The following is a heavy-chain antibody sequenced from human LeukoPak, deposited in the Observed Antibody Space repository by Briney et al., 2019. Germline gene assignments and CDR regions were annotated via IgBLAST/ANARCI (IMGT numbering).Heavy chain of an antibody. V-gene: IGHV3-21*04. CDR3: ARDPLRGYYGSGVLDAFDI. D-gene: IGHD3-10*01. CDR1: GFTFNTYS. J-gene: IGHJ3*02. Sequence: GGSLRLSCAASGFTFNTYSMNWVRQAPGKGLEWVSSISTSSSYIYYADSVKGRFTISRDNAKNSLYLQMNSLRAEDTALYYCARDPLRGYYGSGVLDAFDIWGQGTMVTVSS. CDR2: ISTSSSYI.